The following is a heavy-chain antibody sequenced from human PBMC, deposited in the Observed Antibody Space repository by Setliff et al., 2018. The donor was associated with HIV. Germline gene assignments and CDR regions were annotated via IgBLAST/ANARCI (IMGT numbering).Heavy chain of an antibody. CDR3: IRQSLAAVTTTRVLDWVAGD. CDR1: GYSFTSLW. CDR2: IFPDDSDT. Sequence: GESLTISCKGSGYSFTSLWIGWVRQIPGKGLEWMGVIFPDDSDTRVSPPFQGQVTISADKSISTAYLQWSSLKASDTAMYCCIRQSLAAVTTTRVLDWVAGDWGQGTQVTVSS. D-gene: IGHD3-9*01. V-gene: IGHV5-51*01. J-gene: IGHJ4*02.